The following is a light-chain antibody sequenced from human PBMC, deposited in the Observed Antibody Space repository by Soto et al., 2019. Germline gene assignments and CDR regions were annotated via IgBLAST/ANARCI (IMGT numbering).Light chain of an antibody. Sequence: QSVLTQPPSVSGAPGQMVTISCTGSSSNIGAGYAVHWYQQLPGTGPKLLIYDNTIRPSGVPDRFSGSRSGTSASLAITGLQAEDEADYYCQSHDNSLSGFYVFGTGTKVTVL. V-gene: IGLV1-40*01. CDR3: QSHDNSLSGFYV. J-gene: IGLJ1*01. CDR1: SSNIGAGYA. CDR2: DNT.